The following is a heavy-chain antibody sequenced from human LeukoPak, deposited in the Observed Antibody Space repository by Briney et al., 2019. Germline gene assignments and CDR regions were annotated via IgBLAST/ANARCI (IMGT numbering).Heavy chain of an antibody. D-gene: IGHD6-13*01. Sequence: SGPALVKPTQTLTLTCTFSGFSLSTSGMCVSWIRQPPGKGLEWIGEINHSGSTNYNPSLKSRVTISVDTSKNQFSLKLSSVTAADTAVYYCARVAAAGTVVDYWGQGTLVTVSS. CDR2: INHSGST. CDR1: GFSLSTSGM. V-gene: IGHV4-39*07. CDR3: ARVAAAGTVVDY. J-gene: IGHJ4*02.